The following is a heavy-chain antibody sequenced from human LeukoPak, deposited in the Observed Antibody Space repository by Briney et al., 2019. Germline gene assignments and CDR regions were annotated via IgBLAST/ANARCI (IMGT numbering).Heavy chain of an antibody. D-gene: IGHD1-1*01. CDR2: ISSSSSSYK. CDR3: ARSAPGTYY. Sequence: GGSLRLSCVASGFTFSSYSMNWVRQAPGKGLEWVSSISSSSSSYKYYTDSVKGRFTISRDNAKNSLYLQMNSLRAGDTAVYYCARSAPGTYYWGQGTLVTVSS. V-gene: IGHV3-21*01. CDR1: GFTFSSYS. J-gene: IGHJ4*02.